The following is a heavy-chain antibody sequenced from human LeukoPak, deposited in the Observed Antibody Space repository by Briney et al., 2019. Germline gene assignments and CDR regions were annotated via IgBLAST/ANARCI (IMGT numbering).Heavy chain of an antibody. CDR3: AKDIAQGYTFGSIEQDY. V-gene: IGHV3-23*01. CDR1: GLTFSRYA. CDR2: ISESGSGT. Sequence: GGSLRLSCAVSGLTFSRYAMSWVRQAPGKGLEWVSAISESGSGTYYADSVKGRFTISRDNSKDTLSLQMNSLRAEDAAVYYCAKDIAQGYTFGSIEQDYWGQGTLVTVSS. D-gene: IGHD5-18*01. J-gene: IGHJ4*02.